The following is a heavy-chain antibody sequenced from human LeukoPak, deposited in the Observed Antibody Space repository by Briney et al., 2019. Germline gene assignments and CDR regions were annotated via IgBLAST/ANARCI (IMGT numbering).Heavy chain of an antibody. CDR3: ARGNTIIGMVHFDH. J-gene: IGHJ4*02. V-gene: IGHV3-21*01. CDR1: GFTFSSYS. CDR2: ISSSGSYI. Sequence: NPGGSLRLSCAVSGFTFSSYSMSWVRQAPGKGLEWVSSISSSGSYIYNADSVKGRFTISRDNAKNSLFLQMNSLRAEDTAVYYCARGNTIIGMVHFDHWGQGTLVTVSS. D-gene: IGHD3-9*01.